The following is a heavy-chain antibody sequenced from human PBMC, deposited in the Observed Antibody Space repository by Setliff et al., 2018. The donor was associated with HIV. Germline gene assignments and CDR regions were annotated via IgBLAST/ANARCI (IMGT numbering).Heavy chain of an antibody. J-gene: IGHJ3*02. V-gene: IGHV1-2*02. CDR3: AREKGSYSSSWTRTDAFDI. CDR2: INPNSGGT. D-gene: IGHD6-13*01. Sequence: PLASVKVSCTASGYTFTGYYMHWVRQAPGQGLEWMGWINPNSGGTTYAQKFQGRVTMTRDTSISTAYMEVSRLRSDDTAVYYCAREKGSYSSSWTRTDAFDIWGQGTMVTVSS. CDR1: GYTFTGYY.